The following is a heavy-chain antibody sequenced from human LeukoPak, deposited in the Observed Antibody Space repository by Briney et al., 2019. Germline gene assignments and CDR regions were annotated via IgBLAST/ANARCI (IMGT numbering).Heavy chain of an antibody. Sequence: PGGSLRLSCAASGFTFSSYDMTWVRQAPGRGLEWVSSIRPSGDNTYYGDSVKGRFTISRDNSENSLYLQMDSLTAEDTAVYYCTRKGSQWDFLVDYWGQGTRVAVSP. D-gene: IGHD2/OR15-2a*01. CDR1: GFTFSSYD. CDR2: IRPSGDNT. J-gene: IGHJ4*02. CDR3: TRKGSQWDFLVDY. V-gene: IGHV3-23*01.